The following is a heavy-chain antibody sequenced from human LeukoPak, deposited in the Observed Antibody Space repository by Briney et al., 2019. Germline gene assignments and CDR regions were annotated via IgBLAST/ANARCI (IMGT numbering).Heavy chain of an antibody. CDR3: ARFAYGSDYFPGHY. CDR1: GCAFPNYW. Sequence: GESLQISCKGSGCAFPNYWIGWVRQMPGKGREGMGIIYPGDSNTRYSPSFQGQVTISADKSISTAYLQWSSLKASDTAMYYCARFAYGSDYFPGHYWGQGTLVTVSS. V-gene: IGHV5-51*01. CDR2: IYPGDSNT. J-gene: IGHJ4*02. D-gene: IGHD3-22*01.